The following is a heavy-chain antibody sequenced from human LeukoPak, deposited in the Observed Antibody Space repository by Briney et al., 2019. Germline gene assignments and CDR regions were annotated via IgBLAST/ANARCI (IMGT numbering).Heavy chain of an antibody. J-gene: IGHJ4*02. CDR2: IIPIFGTA. CDR3: ARSQRELRWFPGED. CDR1: GGTFSSYA. V-gene: IGHV1-69*01. D-gene: IGHD4-23*01. Sequence: SVKVSCKASGGTFSSYAISWVRHTPGQGLEWMGGIIPIFGTANYAQKFQGRATITADESTSTAYMELSSLRSEDTAVYYCARSQRELRWFPGEDWGQGTLVTVSS.